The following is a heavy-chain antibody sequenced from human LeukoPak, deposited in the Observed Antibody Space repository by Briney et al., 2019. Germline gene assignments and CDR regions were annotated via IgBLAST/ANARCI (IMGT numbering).Heavy chain of an antibody. D-gene: IGHD3-10*01. CDR2: INPNSGGT. V-gene: IGHV1-2*02. Sequence: ASVKVSCKVSGYTFTGYYMHWVRQAPGQGLEWMGWINPNSGGTNYAQKFQGRVTMTRDTSISTAYMELSRLRSDDTAVYYCARRYYYGSGSYKPFDYWGQGTLVTVSS. J-gene: IGHJ4*02. CDR3: ARRYYYGSGSYKPFDY. CDR1: GYTFTGYY.